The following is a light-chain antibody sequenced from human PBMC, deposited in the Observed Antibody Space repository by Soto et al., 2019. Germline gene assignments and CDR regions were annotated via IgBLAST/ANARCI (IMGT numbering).Light chain of an antibody. CDR2: KAS. Sequence: DIQMTQSPSTLSASVGDRVTITCRASQSISSWLAWYQQKPGKAPKLLIYKASSLESGVPSRFSGSGSGTEFSLTISSLPPDDFATYYCQQYNHYWTFGQGTKV. CDR1: QSISSW. CDR3: QQYNHYWT. J-gene: IGKJ1*01. V-gene: IGKV1-5*03.